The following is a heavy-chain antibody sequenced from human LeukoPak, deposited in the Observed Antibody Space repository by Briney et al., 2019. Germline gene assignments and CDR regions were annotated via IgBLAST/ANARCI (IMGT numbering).Heavy chain of an antibody. J-gene: IGHJ4*02. CDR3: AKDAYYGSGSLYYFDY. CDR2: IRYDGSNK. Sequence: PGGSLRLSCAASGFTFSSYGMHWVRQAPGKGLEGVAFIRYDGSNKYYADSVKGRFTISRDNSKNTLYLQMNSLRAEDTAVYYCAKDAYYGSGSLYYFDYWGQGTLVTVSS. D-gene: IGHD3-10*01. CDR1: GFTFSSYG. V-gene: IGHV3-30*02.